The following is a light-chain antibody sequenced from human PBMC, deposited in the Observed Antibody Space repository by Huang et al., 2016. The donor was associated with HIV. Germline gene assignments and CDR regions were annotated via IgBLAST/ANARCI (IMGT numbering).Light chain of an antibody. CDR3: QQYNDWPLT. Sequence: EIVMTQSPATLSVSPGERVTLSSRASQSLSSQLAWYQQKRGQAPRLLVYGVSTRATDIPARFSGSGSGTDFTLTINSLQSEDFATYCCQQYNDWPLTFGRGTGVEIK. CDR2: GVS. J-gene: IGKJ4*02. CDR1: QSLSSQ. V-gene: IGKV3-15*01.